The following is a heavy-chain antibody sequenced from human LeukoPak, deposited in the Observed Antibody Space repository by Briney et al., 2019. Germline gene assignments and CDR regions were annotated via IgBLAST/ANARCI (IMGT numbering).Heavy chain of an antibody. CDR2: INPSGGST. Sequence: ASVKVSCKASGYTFTSYYMHWVRQAPGQGLEWMGIINPSGGSTSYAQKFQGRVTMTRDMSTSTDYMELSSLRSEDTAVYYCARDNSVEDTAWWFDPWGQGALVTVSS. CDR3: ARDNSVEDTAWWFDP. V-gene: IGHV1-46*01. CDR1: GYTFTSYY. D-gene: IGHD4-23*01. J-gene: IGHJ5*02.